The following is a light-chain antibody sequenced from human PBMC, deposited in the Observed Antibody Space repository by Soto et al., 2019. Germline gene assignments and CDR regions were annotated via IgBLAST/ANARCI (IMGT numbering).Light chain of an antibody. J-gene: IGLJ1*01. CDR2: EVS. Sequence: QSALTQPASVSGSPGQSITISCTGTSSDIGASNYVSWYQQHPGKAPKVMIYEVSNRPSGVSNCFSGSKSGNTASLTISGLQAEDEADYYCSSYTVASVTLYVFGTGTKLTVL. CDR1: SSDIGASNY. CDR3: SSYTVASVTLYV. V-gene: IGLV2-14*01.